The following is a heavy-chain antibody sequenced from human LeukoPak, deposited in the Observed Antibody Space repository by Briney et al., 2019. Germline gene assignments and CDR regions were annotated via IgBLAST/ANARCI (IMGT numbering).Heavy chain of an antibody. V-gene: IGHV1-2*02. CDR3: ARSAREEYQLLRFDY. J-gene: IGHJ4*02. Sequence: ASVKVSYKASGYTFTGYYMHWVRQAPGQGLEWMGWINPNSGGTNYAQKFQGRVTMTRDTSISTAYMELSRLRSDDTAVYYCARSAREEYQLLRFDYWGQGTLVTVSS. CDR2: INPNSGGT. CDR1: GYTFTGYY. D-gene: IGHD2-2*01.